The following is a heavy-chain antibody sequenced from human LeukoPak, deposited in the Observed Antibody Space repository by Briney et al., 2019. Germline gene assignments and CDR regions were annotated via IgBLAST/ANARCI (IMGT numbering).Heavy chain of an antibody. CDR1: GYTFTSYG. CDR2: ISAYNGNT. CDR3: ARDGDRYCSGGGCYYYYYGMDV. Sequence: ASVKASCKASGYTFTSYGISWVRQAPGQGLEWMGWISAYNGNTNYAQKLQGRVTMTTDTSTSTAYMELRSLRSDDTAVYYCARDGDRYCSGGGCYYYYYGMDVWGKGTTVTVSS. J-gene: IGHJ6*04. V-gene: IGHV1-18*04. D-gene: IGHD2-15*01.